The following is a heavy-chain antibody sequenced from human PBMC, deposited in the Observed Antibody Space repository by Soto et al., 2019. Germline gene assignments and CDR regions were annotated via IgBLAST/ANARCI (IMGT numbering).Heavy chain of an antibody. CDR2: IYYSGRT. J-gene: IGHJ3*02. V-gene: IGHV4-31*03. CDR1: SESICSGGYY. Sequence: TKSLTSPVSSESICSGGYYWGWIRQQPGKGLEWIGYIYYSGRTYYNPSLKCRVTISVDTSKIQFSLKLSSVTAADTAVYYCARLVVVAATPSAFDIWGQGTMVTVS. D-gene: IGHD2-15*01. CDR3: ARLVVVAATPSAFDI.